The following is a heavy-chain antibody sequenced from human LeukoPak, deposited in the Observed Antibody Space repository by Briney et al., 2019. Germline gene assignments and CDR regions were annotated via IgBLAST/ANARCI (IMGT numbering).Heavy chain of an antibody. J-gene: IGHJ6*03. D-gene: IGHD2-2*01. CDR1: GFTVSSNY. CDR3: ARGGIVVVPATKGHYYYMDV. V-gene: IGHV4-34*01. Sequence: GSLRLSCAASGFTVSSNYMSWVRQPPGKGLEWIGEINHSGSTNYNPSLKSRVTISVDTSKNQFSLKLSSVTAADTAVYYCARGGIVVVPATKGHYYYMDVWGKGTTVTVSS. CDR2: INHSGST.